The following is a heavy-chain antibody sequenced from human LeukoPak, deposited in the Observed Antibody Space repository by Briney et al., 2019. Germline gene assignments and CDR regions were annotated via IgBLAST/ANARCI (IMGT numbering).Heavy chain of an antibody. CDR3: ARGIAARLHYFDY. J-gene: IGHJ4*02. CDR1: GFNFRYFW. CDR2: INHDGRET. V-gene: IGHV3-7*03. D-gene: IGHD6-6*01. Sequence: TGGSLRLSCLGSGFNFRYFWMSWVRQAPGKGLVWVANINHDGRETYYADSVKGRFIISRDNAKDSLYLQINSLRAEDTAVYYCARGIAARLHYFDYWGQGTLVTVSS.